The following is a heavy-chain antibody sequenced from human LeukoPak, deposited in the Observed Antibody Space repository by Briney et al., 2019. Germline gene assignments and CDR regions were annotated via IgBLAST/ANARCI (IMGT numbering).Heavy chain of an antibody. CDR1: GFTFSSYW. V-gene: IGHV3-7*01. Sequence: GGSLRLSCAASGFTFSSYWMSWVRQAPGKGLEWVANIKQDGSEKYYVDSVKGRFTISRDNAKNSLSLQMNSLRAEDTAVYYCAREGSDWNYYYYMDVWGKGTTVTISS. J-gene: IGHJ6*03. D-gene: IGHD6-19*01. CDR3: AREGSDWNYYYYMDV. CDR2: IKQDGSEK.